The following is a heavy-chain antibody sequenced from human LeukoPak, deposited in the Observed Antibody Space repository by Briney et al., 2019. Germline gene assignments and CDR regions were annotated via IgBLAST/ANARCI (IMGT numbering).Heavy chain of an antibody. CDR2: VYYTVNA. V-gene: IGHV4-39*01. CDR1: GDSISKHIYG. Sequence: KPSERLSLACAVSGDSISKHIYGWDWPRETGGKGLEWIGAVYYTVNAYYTPSLKSRVTISVDTSDNRFSLHLSSVNAADTAIYYCARLRALSGHRGAFDIWGHGTLVTVSS. D-gene: IGHD5/OR15-5a*01. J-gene: IGHJ3*02. CDR3: ARLRALSGHRGAFDI.